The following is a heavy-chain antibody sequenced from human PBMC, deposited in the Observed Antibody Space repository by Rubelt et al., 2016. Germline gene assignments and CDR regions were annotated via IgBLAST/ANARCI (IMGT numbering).Heavy chain of an antibody. CDR2: IYHSGST. V-gene: IGHV4-38-2*02. D-gene: IGHD6-6*01. CDR1: GYSISSGYY. CDR3: AREYSSSSEFDY. J-gene: IGHJ4*02. Sequence: QVQLQESGPGLVKPSETLSLTCTVSGYSISSGYYWGWIRQPPGKGLEWIGSIYHSGSTYYNPSLKGRVTISVDTSKNQFSRKRSSVTAADTAVYYCAREYSSSSEFDYWGQGTLVTVSS.